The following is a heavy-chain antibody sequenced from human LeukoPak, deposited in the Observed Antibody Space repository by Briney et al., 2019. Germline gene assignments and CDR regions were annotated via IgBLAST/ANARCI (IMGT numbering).Heavy chain of an antibody. J-gene: IGHJ4*02. Sequence: GRSLRLSCAASGFTFSSYAMHWVRQAPGKGLEWVAVISYDGSNKYYADSVKGRFTISRDNSKNTLYLQMNSLRAEDTAVYYCARDPPVVWGQGTLVTVSS. V-gene: IGHV3-30-3*01. CDR2: ISYDGSNK. D-gene: IGHD2-21*01. CDR1: GFTFSSYA. CDR3: ARDPPVV.